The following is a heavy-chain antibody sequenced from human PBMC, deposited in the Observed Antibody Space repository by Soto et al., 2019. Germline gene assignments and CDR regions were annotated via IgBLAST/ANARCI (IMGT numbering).Heavy chain of an antibody. Sequence: SETLSLTCTVSGVSISSYYWRWIRQPPGKGLEWIGGNTNYNPSLKSRVTISVGTSKNQFSLKLSSVTAADTAVYYCARDPFDYDSDIAPPPSRGFDYWGQGTLVTVSS. D-gene: IGHD3-22*01. CDR3: ARDPFDYDSDIAPPPSRGFDY. CDR1: GVSISSYY. J-gene: IGHJ4*02. CDR2: GNT. V-gene: IGHV4-59*01.